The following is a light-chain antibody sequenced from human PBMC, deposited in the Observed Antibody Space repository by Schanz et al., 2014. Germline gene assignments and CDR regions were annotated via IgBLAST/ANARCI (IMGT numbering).Light chain of an antibody. Sequence: QSVLTQPASVSGSPGQSITISCTGTSSDVGGYNYVSWYQQHPGKAPKLMIYDVSNRPSGVSNRFSGSKSGNTASLTISGLQAEDEADYYCQSYDSSLSAYVVFGGGTKLTVL. J-gene: IGLJ2*01. CDR2: DVS. CDR3: QSYDSSLSAYVV. V-gene: IGLV2-14*01. CDR1: SSDVGGYNY.